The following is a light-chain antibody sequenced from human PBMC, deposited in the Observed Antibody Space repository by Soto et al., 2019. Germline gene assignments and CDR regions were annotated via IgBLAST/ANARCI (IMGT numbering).Light chain of an antibody. Sequence: DIQMTQSPSTLSASVGDRVTITCRASQNINIWLAWYQQRPGKAPNLLIYRASTLQSGVPSRFSASGSGTEFILTISSLQPDDFATYYCQLYNTYSGTFGQGTKVDIK. V-gene: IGKV1-5*03. CDR3: QLYNTYSGT. CDR1: QNINIW. CDR2: RAS. J-gene: IGKJ1*01.